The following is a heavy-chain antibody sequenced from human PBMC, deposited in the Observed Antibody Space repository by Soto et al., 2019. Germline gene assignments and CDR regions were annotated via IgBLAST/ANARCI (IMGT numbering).Heavy chain of an antibody. V-gene: IGHV3-23*01. CDR1: GFTFHNYA. J-gene: IGHJ3*02. Sequence: GGSLRLSCAASGFTFHNYAINWVRQAPGKWMEWVSITSGSGGSTYYADSVKGRFTISRDNYKNTLYVQMTSLRVEDTAVYYCAKGRGITGTTRDLDIWGQGTMVTVSS. CDR3: AKGRGITGTTRDLDI. D-gene: IGHD1-20*01. CDR2: TSGSGGST.